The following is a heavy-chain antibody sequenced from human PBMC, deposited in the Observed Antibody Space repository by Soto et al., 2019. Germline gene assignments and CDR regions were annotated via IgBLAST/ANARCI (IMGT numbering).Heavy chain of an antibody. CDR3: AREGGDYDFWSGYYRGAFDI. J-gene: IGHJ3*02. CDR1: GGSISSGGYS. CDR2: IYHSGST. D-gene: IGHD3-3*01. V-gene: IGHV4-30-2*01. Sequence: SETLSLTCAVSGGSISSGGYSWSWIRQPPGKGLEWIGYIYHSGSTYYNPSLKSRVTISVDRSKNQFSLKLSSVTAADTAVYYCAREGGDYDFWSGYYRGAFDIWGQGTMVTVSS.